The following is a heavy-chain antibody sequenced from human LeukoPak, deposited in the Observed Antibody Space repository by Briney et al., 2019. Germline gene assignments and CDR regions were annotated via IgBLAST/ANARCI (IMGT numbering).Heavy chain of an antibody. CDR1: GLIFSEYA. CDR3: AEDFWNFRDS. CDR2: IGVDETFK. Sequence: GGSLRLSCAASGLIFSEYAMHWVRQAPGKGLDWVAYIGVDETFKEYADSVKGRFTISRDNSENTLYLQMNSLSSDDTAVYYCAEDFWNFRDSWGQGTLVTVSS. V-gene: IGHV3-30*02. J-gene: IGHJ5*01. D-gene: IGHD3-3*01.